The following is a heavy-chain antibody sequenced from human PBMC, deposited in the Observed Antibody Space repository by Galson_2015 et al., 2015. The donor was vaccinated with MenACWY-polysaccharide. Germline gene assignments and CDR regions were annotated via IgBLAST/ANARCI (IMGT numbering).Heavy chain of an antibody. J-gene: IGHJ5*02. CDR2: ISWNSGTI. CDR1: GFTFDDYA. D-gene: IGHD3-3*01. V-gene: IGHV3-9*01. Sequence: SPRLSCAASGFTFDDYAMHWVRQAPGKGLEWVSGISWNSGTIGYADSVKGRFTISRDNAKNSLYLQMNSLRAEDTALYYCAKGAYYDFWSGYFGFDPWGQGTLVTVSS. CDR3: AKGAYYDFWSGYFGFDP.